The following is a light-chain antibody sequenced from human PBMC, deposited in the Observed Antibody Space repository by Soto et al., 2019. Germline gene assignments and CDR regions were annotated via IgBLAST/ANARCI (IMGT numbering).Light chain of an antibody. CDR1: SSDVGGYNY. J-gene: IGLJ2*01. V-gene: IGLV2-14*01. Sequence: QSALTQPASVSGSPGQSITISCTGTSSDVGGYNYVSWYQQHPGKATKLMIYDVSNRPSGVSNRFSGSKSGNTASLTISGLQAEDEADYYCSSYTSSSPLHVVFGGGTKVTVL. CDR2: DVS. CDR3: SSYTSSSPLHVV.